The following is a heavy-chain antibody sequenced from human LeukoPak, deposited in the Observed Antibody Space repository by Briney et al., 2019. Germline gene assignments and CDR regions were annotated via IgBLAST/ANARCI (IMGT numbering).Heavy chain of an antibody. Sequence: GASVKVSCKASGGTFSSYAISWVRQAPGQGLEWMGGIIPIFGTANYAQKFQGRVTITADESTSTAYMELNSLRAEDTAVYYCARYDGRDGYNEYYYYGMDVWGQGTTVTVSS. CDR2: IIPIFGTA. D-gene: IGHD5-24*01. V-gene: IGHV1-69*13. CDR3: ARYDGRDGYNEYYYYGMDV. J-gene: IGHJ6*02. CDR1: GGTFSSYA.